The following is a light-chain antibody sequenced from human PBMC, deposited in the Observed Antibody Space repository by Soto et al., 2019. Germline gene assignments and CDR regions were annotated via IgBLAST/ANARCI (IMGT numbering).Light chain of an antibody. Sequence: DIQMTQSPSSLSTSVGDRVTITCRASQAISNYLAWYQRKPGNVPKLLIYAASTLQSGVPSRFSGSGSGTDFTLTISSLQPEDVATYYCQRYDSAPYTLGQGTKLEIK. CDR1: QAISNY. CDR2: AAS. V-gene: IGKV1-27*01. J-gene: IGKJ2*01. CDR3: QRYDSAPYT.